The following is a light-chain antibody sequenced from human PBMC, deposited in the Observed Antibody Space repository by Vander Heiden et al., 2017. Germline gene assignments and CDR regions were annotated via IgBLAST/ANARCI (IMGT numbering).Light chain of an antibody. V-gene: IGLV3-21*02. J-gene: IGLJ1*01. CDR1: NIGSKS. Sequence: SYVLTQPPSLSVAPGQTARITCGGNNIGSKSVHWYQQKPGQAPVLVVYDDGDRPSGIPERFSGSNSGNTATLTISRVEAGDEADYYCQVWDSSSDHLVFGTGTKVTVL. CDR3: QVWDSSSDHLV. CDR2: DDG.